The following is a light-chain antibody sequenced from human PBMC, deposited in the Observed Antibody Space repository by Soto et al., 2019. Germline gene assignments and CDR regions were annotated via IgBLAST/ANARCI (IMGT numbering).Light chain of an antibody. CDR3: QQYNRGIT. CDR1: QSISSW. J-gene: IGKJ4*01. V-gene: IGKV1-5*03. CDR2: KAS. Sequence: DIQMTQSPSTLSASVGDRVTITCRASQSISSWLAWYQQKPGKAPKLLIYKASSLESGVPSRFSGSGSGTEFTLTISSLQPDDFATYYCQQYNRGITFGGGTKVDIK.